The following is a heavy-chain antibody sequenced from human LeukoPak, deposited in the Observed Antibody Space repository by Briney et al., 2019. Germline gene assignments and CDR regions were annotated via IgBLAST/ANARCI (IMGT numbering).Heavy chain of an antibody. J-gene: IGHJ4*02. CDR1: GFTFSSYA. CDR2: ISGSGSST. D-gene: IGHD2-15*01. V-gene: IGHV3-23*01. Sequence: PGGSLRLSCAASGFTFSSYAMSWVRRAPGKGLEWVSVISGSGSSTYYADSVKGRFTISRDNSKNTLYLQMNSLRAEDTAVYYCAKDAQCSGGSCYLFHYWGQGTLVTVSS. CDR3: AKDAQCSGGSCYLFHY.